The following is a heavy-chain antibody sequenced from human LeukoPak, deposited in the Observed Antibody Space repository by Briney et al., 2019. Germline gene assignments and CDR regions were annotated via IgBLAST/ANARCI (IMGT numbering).Heavy chain of an antibody. V-gene: IGHV3-53*04. J-gene: IGHJ6*02. CDR3: ARDATCSTQSLAYYYGMDV. CDR1: GFTVSSNY. Sequence: GGSLRLSCAASGFTVSSNYMSWVRQAPGKGLEWVSVIYSGGSTYYADSVKGRFTISRHNSKNTLYLQMNSLRAEDTAVYYCARDATCSTQSLAYYYGMDVWGQGTTVTVSS. CDR2: IYSGGST. D-gene: IGHD2-15*01.